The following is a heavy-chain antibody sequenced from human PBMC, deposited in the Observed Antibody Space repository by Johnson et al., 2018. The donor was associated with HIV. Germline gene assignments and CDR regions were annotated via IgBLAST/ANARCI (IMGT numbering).Heavy chain of an antibody. V-gene: IGHV3-13*01. Sequence: VQLVESGGGLKQPVGSLRLSCAASGFTFSSYDMHWVRQATGKGLEWVSTIGTAGDTYYPGSVKGRFTVSREDAKNSLYLQMNSLRAVDTALYYCARAVCRGGRCYSHDAFDIWGQGTMVTVSS. D-gene: IGHD2-15*01. J-gene: IGHJ3*02. CDR3: ARAVCRGGRCYSHDAFDI. CDR2: IGTAGDT. CDR1: GFTFSSYD.